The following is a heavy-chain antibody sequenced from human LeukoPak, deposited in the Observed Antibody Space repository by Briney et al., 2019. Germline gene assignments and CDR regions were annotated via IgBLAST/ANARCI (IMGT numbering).Heavy chain of an antibody. J-gene: IGHJ4*02. V-gene: IGHV1-18*01. CDR3: ARAQTTPDF. CDR1: GYTFTLYG. CDR2: ISAYNGNT. D-gene: IGHD4-17*01. Sequence: ASVKVSCKASGYTFTLYGITWVRQAPGQGLEWVGWISAYNGNTNYAQNLQGRVTMTTDTSTRTAYMELRSLRSDDTAVYYCARAQTTPDFWGQGTLVTVSS.